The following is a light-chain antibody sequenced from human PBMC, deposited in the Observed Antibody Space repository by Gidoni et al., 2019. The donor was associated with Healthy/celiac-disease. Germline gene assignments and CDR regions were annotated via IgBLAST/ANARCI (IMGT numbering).Light chain of an antibody. CDR3: CSYTTSTTPYVV. V-gene: IGLV2-14*01. J-gene: IGLJ2*01. Sequence: QSALTQPASVSGSPGQSTTISCTGTSSDVGGYDYVSWYQHHPGKAPKLMIYEVSNRPSGVSNRFSGSKSGNTASLTISGLQTEDEADYYCCSYTTSTTPYVVFGGGTKLTVL. CDR1: SSDVGGYDY. CDR2: EVS.